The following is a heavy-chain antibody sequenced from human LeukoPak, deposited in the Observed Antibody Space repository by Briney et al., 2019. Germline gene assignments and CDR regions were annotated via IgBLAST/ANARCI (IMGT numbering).Heavy chain of an antibody. CDR1: GYSISSGYY. V-gene: IGHV3-15*01. CDR2: IRSKTDGGTA. Sequence: ETLSLTCAVSGYSISSGYYWGWIRQAPGKGLEWVGRIRSKTDGGTADYAAPVTGRFTISRDDSKTTLYLQMNSLKTEDTAVYYCTTDLRWELPPFDYWGQGTLVTVSS. CDR3: TTDLRWELPPFDY. D-gene: IGHD4-23*01. J-gene: IGHJ4*02.